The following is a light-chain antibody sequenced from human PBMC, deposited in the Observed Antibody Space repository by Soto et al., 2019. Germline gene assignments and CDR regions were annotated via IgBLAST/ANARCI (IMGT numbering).Light chain of an antibody. Sequence: IQMTQSPSSLSASVGDRVTITCQASQDIAKNLNWYQQKPGKAPKLLIYDASSLQTGVPSRFSGSGSATHFTFTINSLQSEDIATYYCQQYDNLLPIIFGQGTRLEIK. CDR2: DAS. J-gene: IGKJ5*01. V-gene: IGKV1-33*01. CDR1: QDIAKN. CDR3: QQYDNLLPII.